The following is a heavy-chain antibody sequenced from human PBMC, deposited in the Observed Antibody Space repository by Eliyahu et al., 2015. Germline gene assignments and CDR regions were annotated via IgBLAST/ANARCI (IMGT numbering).Heavy chain of an antibody. D-gene: IGHD2-21*01. CDR1: XXSFTSYW. CDR2: IYPGDSDT. CDR3: ARSVIFDAFDI. J-gene: IGHJ3*02. V-gene: IGHV5-51*01. Sequence: EVQLVQSGAEVKKPGESLKXSCKGSXXSFTSYWXGWVRQMPGKGLEWMGIIYPGDSDTRYSPSFQGQVTISADKSISTAYLQWSSLKXSDTAMYYCARSVIFDAFDIWGQGTMVTVSS.